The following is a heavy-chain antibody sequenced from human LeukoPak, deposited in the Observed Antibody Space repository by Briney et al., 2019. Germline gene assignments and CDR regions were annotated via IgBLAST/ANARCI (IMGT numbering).Heavy chain of an antibody. CDR3: TIFTYGGIDY. J-gene: IGHJ4*02. Sequence: GGSLRLSCEASGFTFYNAWMSWVRQAPGKGLEWVGRIKSKTDGGTTDYAAPVKGRFTISRDDSKNTLSLQMNGLKTEDTAVYYCTIFTYGGIDYWGQGTLVTVSS. CDR1: GFTFYNAW. V-gene: IGHV3-15*01. CDR2: IKSKTDGGTT. D-gene: IGHD4/OR15-4a*01.